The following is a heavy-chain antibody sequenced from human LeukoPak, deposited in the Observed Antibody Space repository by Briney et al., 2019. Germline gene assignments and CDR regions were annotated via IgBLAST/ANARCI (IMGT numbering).Heavy chain of an antibody. CDR3: AREERDTARLPYYDH. CDR2: IGGPGSNV. Sequence: PGGSLRLLCAASGFTFSSYEMNWVRQAPGKGLEWGSSIGGPGSNVYYADSVKGRFTVSRDNAMNSLYLQMNSLRAEDTAVYYCAREERDTARLPYYDHWGQGTLVTVSS. CDR1: GFTFSSYE. D-gene: IGHD5-18*01. V-gene: IGHV3-48*03. J-gene: IGHJ4*02.